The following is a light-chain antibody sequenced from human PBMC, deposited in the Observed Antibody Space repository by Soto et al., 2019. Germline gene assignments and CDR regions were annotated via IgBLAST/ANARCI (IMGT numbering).Light chain of an antibody. CDR2: DVT. CDR3: SSYTSSSTPYV. J-gene: IGLJ1*01. Sequence: QSVLTQPPSASGSPGQSVTISCTGTSSDVGDYNYVSWYQQHPGKAPKLMIFDVTKRPSGVSDRFSGSKSGNTASLTISGLQTEDEADYYCSSYTSSSTPYVFGTGTKVTVL. V-gene: IGLV2-8*01. CDR1: SSDVGDYNY.